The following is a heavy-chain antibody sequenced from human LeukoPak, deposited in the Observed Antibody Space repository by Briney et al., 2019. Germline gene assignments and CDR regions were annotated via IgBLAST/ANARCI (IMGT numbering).Heavy chain of an antibody. CDR3: ARDKSPSHDAFDI. CDR2: IYDSGTT. J-gene: IGHJ3*02. V-gene: IGHV4-59*01. CDR1: GGSISSYY. Sequence: SETLSLTCTVSGGSISSYYWSWIRQPPGEGLEWIGYIYDSGTTNYNPSLKSRVTILIDTSKNQFSLKLSSVTAADTAVYYCARDKSPSHDAFDIWGQGTVVTVSS.